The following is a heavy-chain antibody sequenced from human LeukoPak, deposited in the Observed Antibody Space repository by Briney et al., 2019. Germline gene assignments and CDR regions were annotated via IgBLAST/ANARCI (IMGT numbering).Heavy chain of an antibody. Sequence: GGSLRLSCAAAGITFSSYALSWVRQAPGKGLEWVSAISGSGGSTYYADSVKGRFTISRDNSKNTLYLQMNSLRAEDTAVYYCAKAGKVVTPADFDYWGQGTLVTVSS. CDR3: AKAGKVVTPADFDY. CDR2: ISGSGGST. D-gene: IGHD4-23*01. V-gene: IGHV3-23*01. J-gene: IGHJ4*02. CDR1: GITFSSYA.